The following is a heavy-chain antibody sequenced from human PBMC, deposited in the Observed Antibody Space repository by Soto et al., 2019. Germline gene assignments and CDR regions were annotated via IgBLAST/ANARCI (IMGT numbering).Heavy chain of an antibody. V-gene: IGHV3-33*01. CDR3: ARDDAGATSLDY. CDR2: IWYDGSNK. CDR1: GFTFSSYG. J-gene: IGHJ4*02. Sequence: QVQLVESGGGVVQPGRSLRLSCAASGFTFSSYGMHWVRQAPGKGLEWVAVIWYDGSNKYYADSVKGRFTISRDNSKNTLYLQMNSLRAEDTAVYYCARDDAGATSLDYWGQGTLVTVSS. D-gene: IGHD1-26*01.